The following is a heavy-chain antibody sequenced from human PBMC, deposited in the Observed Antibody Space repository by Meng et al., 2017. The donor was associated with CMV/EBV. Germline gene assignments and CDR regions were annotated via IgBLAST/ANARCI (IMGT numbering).Heavy chain of an antibody. D-gene: IGHD2-2*01. V-gene: IGHV4-30-4*08. J-gene: IGHJ4*02. Sequence: GQRQEPGPGLVKPSQTLPLTCTVSGGSISSGDYYWSWIRQHPVKGLEWIGYIYYSGSTYYNPSLKSRVTISVDTSKNQFSLKLSSVTAADTAVYYCARVGRTSCYDYWGQGTLVTVSS. CDR3: ARVGRTSCYDY. CDR1: GGSISSGDYY. CDR2: IYYSGST.